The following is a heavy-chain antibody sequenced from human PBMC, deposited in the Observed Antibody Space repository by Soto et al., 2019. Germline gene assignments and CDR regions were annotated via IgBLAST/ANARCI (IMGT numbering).Heavy chain of an antibody. Sequence: QVQLVQSGAEVKKPGSSVKVSCKASGGTFSSYAISWVRQAPGQGLEWMGGIIPIFGTANYAQKFQGRVTITADESTSTAYMELRSLRSEDTAVYYCARPSTYYYYDSSGPNDAFDIWGQGTMVTVSS. J-gene: IGHJ3*02. CDR1: GGTFSSYA. D-gene: IGHD3-22*01. V-gene: IGHV1-69*01. CDR2: IIPIFGTA. CDR3: ARPSTYYYYDSSGPNDAFDI.